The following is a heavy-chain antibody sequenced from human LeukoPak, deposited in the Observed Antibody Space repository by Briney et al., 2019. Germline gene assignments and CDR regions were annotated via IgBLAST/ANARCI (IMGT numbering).Heavy chain of an antibody. D-gene: IGHD2-2*01. CDR1: GIPFSNYA. Sequence: GGSLRLSCAASGIPFSNYAMSWFRQAPGKGLVWVSRINSDGSSTSYADSVKGRFTISRDNAKNTLYLQMNSLRAEDTAVYYCARDGYCSGTSCYYFDYWGQGTLVTVSS. V-gene: IGHV3-74*01. CDR3: ARDGYCSGTSCYYFDY. J-gene: IGHJ4*02. CDR2: INSDGSST.